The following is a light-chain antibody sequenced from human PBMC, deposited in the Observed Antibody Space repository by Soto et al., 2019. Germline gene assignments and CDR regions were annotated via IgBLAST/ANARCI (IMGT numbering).Light chain of an antibody. Sequence: QSALTQPASVSGSPGQSIAISCTGTSSDVGGHNYVSWYQQHPGKAPKLMIYEVSNRPSGVSNRFSGSKSGNTASLTISGLQAEDEADYYCSSYTSRNTRVFGTGTKVTVL. CDR2: EVS. CDR1: SSDVGGHNY. J-gene: IGLJ1*01. CDR3: SSYTSRNTRV. V-gene: IGLV2-14*03.